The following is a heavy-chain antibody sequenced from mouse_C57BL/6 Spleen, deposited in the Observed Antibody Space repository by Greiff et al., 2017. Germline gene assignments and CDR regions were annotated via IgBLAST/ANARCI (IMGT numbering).Heavy chain of an antibody. D-gene: IGHD1-1*01. CDR3: ALLRSPDY. CDR2: IDPSDSYT. V-gene: IGHV1-69*01. CDR1: GYTFTSYW. J-gene: IGHJ2*01. Sequence: QVQLKQPGAELVMPGASVKLSCKASGYTFTSYWMHWVKQRPGQGLEWIGEIDPSDSYTNYNQKFKGKSTLTVDKSSSKAYMQLSSLTSEDSAVYYCALLRSPDYWGQGTTLTVSS.